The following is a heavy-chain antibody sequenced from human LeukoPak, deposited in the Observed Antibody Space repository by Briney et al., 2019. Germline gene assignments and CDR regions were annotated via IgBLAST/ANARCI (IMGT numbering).Heavy chain of an antibody. J-gene: IGHJ3*02. Sequence: SETLSLTCTVSGGSISSYYWPWIRQPPGKGLEWIGYIFYSGGSNYNPSLKSRVTISVDTSKNHFSLKLSSVTAADTAVYYCARLGGTFDIWGQGTMVTVSS. D-gene: IGHD4-23*01. CDR1: GGSISSYY. CDR3: ARLGGTFDI. CDR2: IFYSGGS. V-gene: IGHV4-59*08.